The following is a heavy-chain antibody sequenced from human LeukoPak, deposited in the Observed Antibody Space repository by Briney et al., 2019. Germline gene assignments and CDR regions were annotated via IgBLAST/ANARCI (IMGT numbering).Heavy chain of an antibody. CDR3: AAWQILLFDY. J-gene: IGHJ4*02. CDR1: GFTFSSYG. V-gene: IGHV3-30*03. D-gene: IGHD2/OR15-2a*01. CDR2: ISYDGSNK. Sequence: GGSLRLSCAASGFTFSSYGMHWVRQAPGKGLEWVAVISYDGSNKYYADSVKGRFTISRDNSKNTLYLQMNSLRAEDTAVYYCAAWQILLFDYWGQGTLVTVSS.